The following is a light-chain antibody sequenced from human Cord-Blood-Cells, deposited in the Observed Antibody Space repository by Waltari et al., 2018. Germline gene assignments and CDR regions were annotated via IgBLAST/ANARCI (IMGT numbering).Light chain of an antibody. J-gene: IGKJ4*01. CDR2: WAS. Sequence: DIVMTQPPDYLAVSLGERATIKCKSSQSVLYSSNNKNYLAWYQQKPGQPPKLHIYWASTREAAFTDRFSGSGSVTDFTLTISSLQAEDVAVYYCHQNYSTPLTFGGGTKVEIK. CDR1: QSVLYSSNNKNY. V-gene: IGKV4-1*01. CDR3: HQNYSTPLT.